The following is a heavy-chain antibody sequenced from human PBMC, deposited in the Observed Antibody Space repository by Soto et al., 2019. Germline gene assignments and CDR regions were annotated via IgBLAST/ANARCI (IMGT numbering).Heavy chain of an antibody. J-gene: IGHJ4*02. V-gene: IGHV4-34*01. Sequence: QVQLQQWGAGLLKPSETLSLTCAVYGGSFSGYYWSWIRQPPGKGLEWIGEINHSGSTNYNPSLKSRVPISVETSKNQFSLKLSTVTAADTAVYYCARGRLGQYPFDYWGQGTLVTVSS. CDR3: ARGRLGQYPFDY. D-gene: IGHD3-16*01. CDR2: INHSGST. CDR1: GGSFSGYY.